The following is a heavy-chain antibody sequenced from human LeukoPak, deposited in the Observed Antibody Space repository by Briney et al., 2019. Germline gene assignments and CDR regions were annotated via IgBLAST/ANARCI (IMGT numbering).Heavy chain of an antibody. D-gene: IGHD2-2*01. CDR1: GVTFSSYA. CDR3: ASGSQRLGVPAPMYGMHV. J-gene: IGHJ6*04. Sequence: SVKVSCKASGVTFSSYAISGVRQAPGQGLEWMGGIIPIFGTANYAQKFQGRVTITAEESTSTAYMALSSLRSKDTAVYYCASGSQRLGVPAPMYGMHVWGKGTTLTVSS. V-gene: IGHV1-69*01. CDR2: IIPIFGTA.